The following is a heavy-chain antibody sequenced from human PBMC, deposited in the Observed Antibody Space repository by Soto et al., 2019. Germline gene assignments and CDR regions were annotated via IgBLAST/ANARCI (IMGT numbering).Heavy chain of an antibody. D-gene: IGHD6-13*01. CDR3: APTYSTSWYFFDP. V-gene: IGHV2-26*01. CDR1: GFSLSNAGLG. J-gene: IGHJ5*02. CDR2: IFSNDEK. Sequence: QVTVKESGPVLVKPTETLTLTCTVSGFSLSNAGLGVSWIRQPPGKALEWLAHIFSNDEKSYSTSLKSRLTISKDTSTSQVVLTMTNMDPVDTATYYCAPTYSTSWYFFDPWGQGTLVTVSS.